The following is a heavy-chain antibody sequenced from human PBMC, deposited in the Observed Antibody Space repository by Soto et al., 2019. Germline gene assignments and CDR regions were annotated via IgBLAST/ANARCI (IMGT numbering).Heavy chain of an antibody. D-gene: IGHD3-3*01. V-gene: IGHV5-51*01. CDR1: GYSFTSYW. CDR3: ARRATWSGLYYYYGMDV. J-gene: IGHJ6*02. Sequence: PGESLKISCKGSGYSFTSYWIGWVRQMPGKGLEWMGIIYPGDSDTRYSPSFQGQVTISADKSISTAHLQWSSLKASDTAMYYCARRATWSGLYYYYGMDVWGQGTTVTVSS. CDR2: IYPGDSDT.